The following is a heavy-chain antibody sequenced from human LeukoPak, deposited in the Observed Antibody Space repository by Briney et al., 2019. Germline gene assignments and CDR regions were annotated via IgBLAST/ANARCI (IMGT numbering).Heavy chain of an antibody. CDR2: ISYDGSNK. CDR1: GFTFSTYW. D-gene: IGHD2-15*01. CDR3: ARLYCSGGSCYYDY. V-gene: IGHV3-30*03. J-gene: IGHJ4*02. Sequence: PGGSLRLSCAASGFTFSTYWMTWVRQAPGKGLEWVAVISYDGSNKYYADSMKGRFTISRDNSKNTLYLQMNSLRAEDTAVYYCARLYCSGGSCYYDYWGQGTLVTVSS.